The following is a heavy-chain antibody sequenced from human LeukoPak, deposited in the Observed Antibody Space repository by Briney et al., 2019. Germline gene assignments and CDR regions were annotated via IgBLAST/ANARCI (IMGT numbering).Heavy chain of an antibody. CDR2: ISIISSTI. CDR3: ARTHERDLDY. Sequence: GGSLRLSCAASGFTFSAYHMNWVRQAPGKGLEWVSYISIISSTIYYADSVKGRFTISRDDAKNSVYLQTNSLRADDTAVYYCARTHERDLDYWGQGTLVTVSS. J-gene: IGHJ4*02. V-gene: IGHV3-48*01. CDR1: GFTFSAYH.